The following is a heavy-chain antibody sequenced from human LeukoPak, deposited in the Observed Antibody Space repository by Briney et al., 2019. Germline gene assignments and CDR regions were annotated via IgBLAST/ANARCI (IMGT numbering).Heavy chain of an antibody. Sequence: GGSLRLSCAVSGFTFSRYWMHWVRQVPGKGLVWVSRINGDGSTTNYADSVKGRFTISRDNAKNTLYLQMNSLRAEDTAVYYCAKYDHDSSFDPWGQGTLVTVSS. J-gene: IGHJ5*02. CDR2: INGDGSTT. V-gene: IGHV3-74*01. D-gene: IGHD3-22*01. CDR3: AKYDHDSSFDP. CDR1: GFTFSRYW.